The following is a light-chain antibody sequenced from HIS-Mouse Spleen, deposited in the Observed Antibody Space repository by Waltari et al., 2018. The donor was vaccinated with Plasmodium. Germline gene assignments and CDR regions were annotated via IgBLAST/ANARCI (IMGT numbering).Light chain of an antibody. J-gene: IGLJ3*02. Sequence: SYELTQPPSVSVSPGQTARITCPGDALPKKYHYWYQQKSGQAPVLVIYEDSKRPSGIPGIFSGSSSGTMATLTISGAQVEDEADYYCYSTDSSGNHRVFGGGTKLTVL. CDR3: YSTDSSGNHRV. CDR1: ALPKKY. V-gene: IGLV3-10*01. CDR2: EDS.